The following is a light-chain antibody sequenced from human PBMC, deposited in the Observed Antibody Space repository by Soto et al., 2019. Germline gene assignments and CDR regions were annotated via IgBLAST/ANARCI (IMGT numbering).Light chain of an antibody. J-gene: IGKJ1*01. CDR1: QSISSN. V-gene: IGKV3-11*01. Sequence: EIVITQSPATLSVSPVEGATLSCRASQSISSNLAWYQHKPGQAPRLLIYHTSNRATGIPARFSGSGSGTDFTLTISSLEPEDFAVYYCHQRQSWPRTFGQGTKVDIK. CDR2: HTS. CDR3: HQRQSWPRT.